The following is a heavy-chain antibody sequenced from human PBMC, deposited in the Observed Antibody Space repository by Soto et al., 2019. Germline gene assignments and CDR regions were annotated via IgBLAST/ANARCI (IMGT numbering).Heavy chain of an antibody. J-gene: IGHJ4*02. CDR3: ARADLEWLFVFDY. Sequence: QVQLQESGPGLVKPSQTLSLTCTVSGGSISSGGYYWSWIRQHPGKGLEWIGYLYYSGSTYYNPSLMRRVTISVDTSKNQFSLKLSSVTAADTAVYYCARADLEWLFVFDYWGQGTLVTVSS. CDR1: GGSISSGGYY. D-gene: IGHD3-3*01. V-gene: IGHV4-31*03. CDR2: LYYSGST.